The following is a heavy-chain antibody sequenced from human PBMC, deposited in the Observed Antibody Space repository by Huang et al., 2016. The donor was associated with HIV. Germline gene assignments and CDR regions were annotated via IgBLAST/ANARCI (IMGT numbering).Heavy chain of an antibody. CDR3: AHWNDYVWGSYRYYFDY. CDR2: IYWDDDK. CDR1: GFSLSTSGVG. J-gene: IGHJ4*02. D-gene: IGHD3-16*02. V-gene: IGHV2-5*02. Sequence: QITLKESGPTLVKPTQTLTLTCTFSGFSLSTSGVGVGWIRQPPGKALEWLALIYWDDDKRYSPSLKSRRTITKDTSKNQVVLTMTNMDPVDTATYYCAHWNDYVWGSYRYYFDYWGQGTLVTVSS.